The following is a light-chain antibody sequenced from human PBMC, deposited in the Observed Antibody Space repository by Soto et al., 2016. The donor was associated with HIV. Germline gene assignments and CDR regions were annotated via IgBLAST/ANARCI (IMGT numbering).Light chain of an antibody. CDR2: AGS. CDR3: QQYFSTPFT. CDR1: QGIINS. J-gene: IGKJ2*01. V-gene: IGKV1-NL1*01. Sequence: DIQMTQSPSSLSASVGDRVTITCRASQGIINSLAWYQQKPGKAPELLLFAGSTLQSGVPSSFSGSGSGTDFTLTITRLRPEDFATYYCQQYFSTPFTFGQGTKLEIK.